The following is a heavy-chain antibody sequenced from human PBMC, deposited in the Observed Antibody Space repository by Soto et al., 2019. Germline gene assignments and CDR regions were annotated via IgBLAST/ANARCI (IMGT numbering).Heavy chain of an antibody. D-gene: IGHD3-22*01. CDR1: GGSISSGGYY. CDR3: ARAGTYYYDSSGYWTGLC. Sequence: SETLSLTCTVSGGSISSGGYYWSWIRQHPGKGLEWIGYIYYSGSTYYNPSLKSRVTISVDTSKNQFSLKLSSVTAADTAVYYCARAGTYYYDSSGYWTGLCWGQGTLVTVSS. CDR2: IYYSGST. V-gene: IGHV4-31*03. J-gene: IGHJ4*02.